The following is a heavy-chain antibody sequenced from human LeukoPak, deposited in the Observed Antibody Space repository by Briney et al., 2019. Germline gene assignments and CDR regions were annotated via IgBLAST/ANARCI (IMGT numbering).Heavy chain of an antibody. Sequence: GGPLRFSGGASGFTFCSHSMNGVPKAPGKGPEGGSSISSSSSYTYYAHAGKASFTIHRDNAKNSLNLQRSSYRPEDTTMYSCARMEYDSSGYIDFWGQGTLGNVSS. CDR2: ISSSSSYT. D-gene: IGHD3-22*01. J-gene: IGHJ4*02. V-gene: IGHV3-21*01. CDR1: GFTFCSHS. CDR3: ARMEYDSSGYIDF.